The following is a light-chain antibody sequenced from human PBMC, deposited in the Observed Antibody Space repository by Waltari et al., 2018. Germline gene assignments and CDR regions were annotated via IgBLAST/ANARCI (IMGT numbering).Light chain of an antibody. J-gene: IGLJ3*02. V-gene: IGLV1-51*01. CDR3: GTWDATFSAGV. Sequence: QSVLTQPPSVSAAPGQKVTISCSGSYSNIGNNYVSWYPQLPGTAPQLLIYDNNKLPSGSPDRFSGSMSGAAATLGLNGLQTRDEADYYCGTWDATFSAGVFGGGTKVTVL. CDR2: DNN. CDR1: YSNIGNNY.